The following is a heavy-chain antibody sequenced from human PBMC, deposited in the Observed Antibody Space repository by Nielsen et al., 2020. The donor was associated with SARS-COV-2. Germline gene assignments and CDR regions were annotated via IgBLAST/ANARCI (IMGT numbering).Heavy chain of an antibody. J-gene: IGHJ4*02. CDR1: GGSISSSSYY. V-gene: IGHV4-39*07. D-gene: IGHD3-3*01. CDR2: IYYSGST. Sequence: SETLSLTCTVSGGSISSSSYYWGWIRHPPGKGLEWIGSIYYSGSTYYNPSLKCRVTISVDTSKHQFSLKLSSVTAADTAVYYCARDGLRFLEWLPLVDYWGQGTLVTVSS. CDR3: ARDGLRFLEWLPLVDY.